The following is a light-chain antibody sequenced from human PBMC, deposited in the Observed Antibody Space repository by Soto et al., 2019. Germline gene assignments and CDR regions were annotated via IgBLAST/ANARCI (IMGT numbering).Light chain of an antibody. CDR3: AAWDDSLRVL. Sequence: QSVLTQPPSASGTPGQRVTISCSGSSSNIGSNSVNWYQQLPGTAPKVVIYDNHQRPSGVPDRFSGSKSGTSASLGISGLQPEDEADYYCAAWDDSLRVLFGGGTKLTVL. CDR1: SSNIGSNS. J-gene: IGLJ2*01. V-gene: IGLV1-44*01. CDR2: DNH.